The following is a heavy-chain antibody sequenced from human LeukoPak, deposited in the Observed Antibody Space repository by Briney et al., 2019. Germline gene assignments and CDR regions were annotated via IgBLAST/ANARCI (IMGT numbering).Heavy chain of an antibody. CDR3: ARELEGSTAMVRYFDY. CDR1: GGSFSGYY. D-gene: IGHD5-18*01. V-gene: IGHV4-34*01. Sequence: SESLSLTCAVYGGSFSGYYWSWIRQPPGKGLEWIGEINHSGSPNYNPSLKSRVTISVDTSKTQFSLKLSSVTAADTAVYYCARELEGSTAMVRYFDYWGQGTLVTVSS. CDR2: INHSGSP. J-gene: IGHJ4*02.